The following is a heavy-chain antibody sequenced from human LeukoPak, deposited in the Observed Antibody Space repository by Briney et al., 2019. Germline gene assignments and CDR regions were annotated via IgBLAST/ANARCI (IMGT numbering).Heavy chain of an antibody. CDR3: ARDHGAY. CDR1: GFTFSSYE. V-gene: IGHV3-48*03. CDR2: ISSSGNTI. D-gene: IGHD3-10*01. J-gene: IGHJ4*02. Sequence: AGGSLGLSCAASGFTFSSYEMNWVRQAPGKGLECVSFISSSGNTIYYADSVKGRFTISRDNAKNSLYLQMNSLRAEDSAIYYCARDHGAYWGQGTLVTVSS.